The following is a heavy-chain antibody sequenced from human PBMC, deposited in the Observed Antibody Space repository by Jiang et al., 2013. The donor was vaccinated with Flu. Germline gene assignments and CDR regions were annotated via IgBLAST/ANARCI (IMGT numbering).Heavy chain of an antibody. Sequence: YGMHWVRQAPGKGLEWVAIIWYDGSQKYYADSVKGRFTISRDNSKNTLYLQMNSLRVEDTAYYYCARDDVSDWYYDLWGRGTLVTVSS. CDR1: YG. V-gene: IGHV3-33*01. CDR3: ARDDVSDWYYDL. CDR2: IWYDGSQK. J-gene: IGHJ2*01.